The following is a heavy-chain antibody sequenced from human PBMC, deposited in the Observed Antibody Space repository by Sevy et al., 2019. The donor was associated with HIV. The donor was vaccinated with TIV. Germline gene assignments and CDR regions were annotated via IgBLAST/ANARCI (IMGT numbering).Heavy chain of an antibody. Sequence: GGSLRLSCAASGFTFSSYSMNWVRQAPGKGLEWVSSISSSSSYIYYADSVKGRFTISRDNAKYSLYLQMNSLSADDTAVYYCARDRGYSYGPSYYFDYWGQGTLVTVSS. J-gene: IGHJ4*02. D-gene: IGHD5-18*01. CDR3: ARDRGYSYGPSYYFDY. CDR1: GFTFSSYS. CDR2: ISSSSSYI. V-gene: IGHV3-21*01.